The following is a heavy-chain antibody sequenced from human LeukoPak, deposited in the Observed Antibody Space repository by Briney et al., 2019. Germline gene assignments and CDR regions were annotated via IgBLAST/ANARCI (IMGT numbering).Heavy chain of an antibody. Sequence: GGSLRLSCAASGFTFSIYWMHWVRQAPGKGLVWVSRISSEGSSTTYADSVKGRFTISRDNAKDTLYLQMNSLRAEDTAVYYCASPHPYCTSGVCYSYWGQGTLVTVSS. CDR1: GFTFSIYW. V-gene: IGHV3-74*01. D-gene: IGHD2-8*01. CDR3: ASPHPYCTSGVCYSY. CDR2: ISSEGSST. J-gene: IGHJ4*02.